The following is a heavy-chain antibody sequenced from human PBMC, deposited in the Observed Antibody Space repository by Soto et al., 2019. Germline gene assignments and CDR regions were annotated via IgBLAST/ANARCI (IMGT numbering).Heavy chain of an antibody. V-gene: IGHV3-11*01. CDR1: GYTFSDYY. CDR2: IDTSSTKI. D-gene: IGHD3-3*01. CDR3: ASHYDMWSGYLSPVDY. Sequence: ESGGALVKPGGSLRLSCAASGYTFSDYYMSWIRQAPGKGLEWISYIDTSSTKIYYADSVKGRFTITRDNAKNSLYLEMKSLRDEDTAVYYCASHYDMWSGYLSPVDYWGQGTLVTVSS. J-gene: IGHJ4*02.